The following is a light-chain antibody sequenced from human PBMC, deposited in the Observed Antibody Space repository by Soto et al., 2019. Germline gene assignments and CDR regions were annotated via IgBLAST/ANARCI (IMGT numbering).Light chain of an antibody. V-gene: IGKV4-1*01. CDR3: QHYHNTPLT. CDR2: WAS. J-gene: IGKJ4*01. Sequence: DIVMTQSPDSLAVSRGERATINCKSSQSILYSSNNKNYLAWYQQKPGEPPKLLIYWASTRESGVPDRFSGSGSGTDFTLTISSLQAEDVGVYYCQHYHNTPLTFGGGTKV. CDR1: QSILYSSNNKNY.